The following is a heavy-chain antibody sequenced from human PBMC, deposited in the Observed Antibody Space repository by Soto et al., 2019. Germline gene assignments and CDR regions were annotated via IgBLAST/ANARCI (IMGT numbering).Heavy chain of an antibody. CDR2: MNPNSGNT. Sequence: GASVKVSCKASGYTFTSYDINWVRQATGQGLEWMGWMNPNSGNTGYAQKFQGRVTMTRNTSISTAYMELSSLRSEDTAVYYCAIRSSWYGYYYYMDVWGKGTTVTVSS. CDR3: AIRSSWYGYYYYMDV. V-gene: IGHV1-8*01. J-gene: IGHJ6*03. D-gene: IGHD6-13*01. CDR1: GYTFTSYD.